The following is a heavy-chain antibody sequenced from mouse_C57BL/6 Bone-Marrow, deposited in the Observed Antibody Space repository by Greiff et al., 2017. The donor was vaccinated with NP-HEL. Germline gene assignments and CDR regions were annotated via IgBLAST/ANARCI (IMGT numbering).Heavy chain of an antibody. V-gene: IGHV1-26*01. CDR3: ARGTGTGWYFDV. J-gene: IGHJ1*03. CDR2: INPNNGGT. Sequence: VQLQQSGPELVKPGASVKISCKASGYTFTDYYMNWVKQSHGKSLEWIGDINPNNGGTSYNQKFKGKATLTVDKSSSTAYMELRSLTSEDSAVYYCARGTGTGWYFDVWGTGTTVTVSS. CDR1: GYTFTDYY. D-gene: IGHD4-1*01.